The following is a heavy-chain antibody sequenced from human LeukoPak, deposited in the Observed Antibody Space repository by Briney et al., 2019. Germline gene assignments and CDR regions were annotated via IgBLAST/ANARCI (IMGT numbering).Heavy chain of an antibody. J-gene: IGHJ4*02. Sequence: ASVKVSCKASGYTFTGYYMHWVRQAPGQGLEWMGWINPNSDGTNYAQKFRGRVTMTRDTSISTAYMELSRLRSDDTAVYYCASQRGQIAAADFDYWGQGTLVTVSS. CDR1: GYTFTGYY. V-gene: IGHV1-2*02. CDR2: INPNSDGT. D-gene: IGHD6-13*01. CDR3: ASQRGQIAAADFDY.